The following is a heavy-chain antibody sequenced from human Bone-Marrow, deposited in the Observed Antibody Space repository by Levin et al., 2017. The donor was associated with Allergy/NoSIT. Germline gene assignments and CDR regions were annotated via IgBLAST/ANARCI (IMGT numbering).Heavy chain of an antibody. J-gene: IGHJ4*02. V-gene: IGHV3-7*01. CDR3: GVTPRRDPFDY. D-gene: IGHD2-21*02. CDR2: IRDDGGEK. CDR1: GFTFRTYW. Sequence: GESLKISCAASGFTFRTYWMSWVRQAPGKGLEWVANIRDDGGEKYYVDSVKGRFTISRDNAKDSLYLQMNSLRVEDTAVYYCGVTPRRDPFDYWGQGTLVAVSS.